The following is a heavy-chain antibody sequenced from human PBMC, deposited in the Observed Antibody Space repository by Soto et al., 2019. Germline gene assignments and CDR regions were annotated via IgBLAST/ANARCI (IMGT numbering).Heavy chain of an antibody. CDR2: ISAYNGNT. V-gene: IGHV1-18*01. Sequence: ASVKVSCKASGYTFTSYGISWVRQAPGQGLEWMGWISAYNGNTNYAQKLQGRVTMTTDTSTSTAYMELRSLRSDDTAVYYCARDVFGLGDDVDIVATGPYYYYYMDVWGKGTTVTVSS. CDR3: ARDVFGLGDDVDIVATGPYYYYYMDV. D-gene: IGHD5-12*01. J-gene: IGHJ6*03. CDR1: GYTFTSYG.